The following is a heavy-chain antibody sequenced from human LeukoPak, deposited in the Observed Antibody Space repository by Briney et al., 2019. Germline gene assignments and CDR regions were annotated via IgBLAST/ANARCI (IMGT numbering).Heavy chain of an antibody. CDR2: ISSSGSTI. Sequence: GGSLRLSCAASGFTFNSYNMNWVRQAPGKGLEWVSYISSSGSTIYYADSVKGRFTISRDNAKNSLYLQMNSLRAEDTAVYYCASWSGAFGYWGQGTLVTVSS. J-gene: IGHJ4*02. CDR1: GFTFNSYN. V-gene: IGHV3-48*04. CDR3: ASWSGAFGY.